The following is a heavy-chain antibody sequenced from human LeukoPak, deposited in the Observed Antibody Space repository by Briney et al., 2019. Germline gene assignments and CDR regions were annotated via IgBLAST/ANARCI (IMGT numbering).Heavy chain of an antibody. J-gene: IGHJ4*02. D-gene: IGHD1-26*01. CDR2: IRNRANSYTT. Sequence: GGSLRLSCAASGFTFSDHYMDWVRQAPGKRLEWVGHIRNRANSYTTFYAASVKGRFTISRDDSKDSLYLQMNSLQTEDTAVYYCADLGDTLWGQGTLVTVSS. CDR1: GFTFSDHY. V-gene: IGHV3-72*01. CDR3: ADLGDTL.